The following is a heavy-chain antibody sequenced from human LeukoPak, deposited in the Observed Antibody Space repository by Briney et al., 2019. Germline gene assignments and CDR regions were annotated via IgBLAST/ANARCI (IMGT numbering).Heavy chain of an antibody. J-gene: IGHJ4*02. V-gene: IGHV3-23*01. D-gene: IGHD2-15*01. CDR2: ISNNGGYT. Sequence: GGCLRLSCAASGFTFSSSAMSWVRQAPGKGLEWISAISNNGGYTYYADSVQGRFTISRDNSKSTLCLRMNSLRAEDTAVYYCAKQLGYCSDGSCYFPYWGQGTLVTISS. CDR1: GFTFSSSA. CDR3: AKQLGYCSDGSCYFPY.